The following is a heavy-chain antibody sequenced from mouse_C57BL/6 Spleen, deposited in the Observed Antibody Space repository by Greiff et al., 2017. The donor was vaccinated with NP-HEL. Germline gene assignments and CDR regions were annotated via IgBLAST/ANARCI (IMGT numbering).Heavy chain of an antibody. Sequence: VQLQQSGPELVKPGASVKISCKASGYSFTDYNMNWVKQSNGKSLEWIGVINPNYGTTSYNQKFKGKATLTVDQSSSTAYMQLNSLTSEDSAVYYCARRGGGNYYGSSFYYFDYWGQGTTLTVSS. CDR3: ARRGGGNYYGSSFYYFDY. CDR1: GYSFTDYN. D-gene: IGHD1-1*01. J-gene: IGHJ2*01. CDR2: INPNYGTT. V-gene: IGHV1-39*01.